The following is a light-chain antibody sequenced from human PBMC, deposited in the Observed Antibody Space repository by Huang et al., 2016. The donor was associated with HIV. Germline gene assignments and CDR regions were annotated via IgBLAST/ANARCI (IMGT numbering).Light chain of an antibody. J-gene: IGKJ1*01. CDR3: MQTLQIPRA. CDR2: LAS. CDR1: ESLLHSRTYNY. V-gene: IGKV2-28*01. Sequence: DIVMTQSPLFLSVSPGEPASISCTSSESLLHSRTYNYLDWYRQTPGQSPQLLIYLASSQASGVPVRFSGSGSGTNFTLKISAVEPADAATYYCMQTLQIPRAFGQGTRVEVK.